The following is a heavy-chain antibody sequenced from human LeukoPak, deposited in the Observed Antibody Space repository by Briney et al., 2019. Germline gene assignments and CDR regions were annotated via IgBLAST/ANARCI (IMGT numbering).Heavy chain of an antibody. J-gene: IGHJ4*02. Sequence: AAVKVSRKLSGDTLTELSMHRMRQSPGKGLGRMGGFVPEDGETIYAQKFQGRVTMTEDTSTDTAYMELSSLRSDDTAVYFCATLPRGHLFDSWGQGTLVTVSS. CDR3: ATLPRGHLFDS. CDR1: GDTLTELS. CDR2: FVPEDGET. D-gene: IGHD3-10*01. V-gene: IGHV1-24*01.